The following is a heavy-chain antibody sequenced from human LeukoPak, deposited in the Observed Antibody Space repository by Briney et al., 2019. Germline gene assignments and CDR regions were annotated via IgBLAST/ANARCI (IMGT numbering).Heavy chain of an antibody. J-gene: IGHJ4*02. CDR1: GYTFTGYY. Sequence: ASVKVSCKASGYTFTGYYMHWVRQAPGQGLEWMGWINPNSGGTNYAQKFQGRVTMTRDTSISTAYMELSRLRSDDTAVYCCARETYYYDSSGYNSAKIFDYWGQGTLVTVSS. D-gene: IGHD3-22*01. CDR2: INPNSGGT. V-gene: IGHV1-2*02. CDR3: ARETYYYDSSGYNSAKIFDY.